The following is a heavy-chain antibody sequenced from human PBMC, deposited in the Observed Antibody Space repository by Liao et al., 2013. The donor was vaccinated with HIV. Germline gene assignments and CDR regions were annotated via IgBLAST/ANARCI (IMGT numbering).Heavy chain of an antibody. CDR1: GGSLSSYS. V-gene: IGHV4-59*01. J-gene: IGHJ5*02. CDR3: ARGIRYDFGSGYYPYFDP. D-gene: IGHD3-3*01. Sequence: QVQLQESGPGLVKPSETLSLTCTVSGGSLSSYSWSWIRQAPGKGLEWIGYIYYSGRTNYNPSLKSRLSISIDTSKNQFFLRLSSVTAADTAVYYCARGIRYDFGSGYYPYFDPWAREPWSASPQ. CDR2: IYYSGRT.